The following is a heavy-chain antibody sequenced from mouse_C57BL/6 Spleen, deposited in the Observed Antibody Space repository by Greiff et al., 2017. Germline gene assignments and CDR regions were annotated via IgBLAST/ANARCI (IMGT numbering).Heavy chain of an antibody. J-gene: IGHJ3*01. CDR2: IDPSDSET. V-gene: IGHV1-52*01. Sequence: VQLQQPGAELVRPGSSVKLSCKASCYTFTSYWMHWVKQRPIQGLEWIGNIDPSDSETHYNQKFKDKATLTVDKSSSTAYMQLSSLTSEDSAVYYCARWDSSGDGAYWGQGTLVTVSA. CDR3: ARWDSSGDGAY. CDR1: CYTFTSYW. D-gene: IGHD3-2*02.